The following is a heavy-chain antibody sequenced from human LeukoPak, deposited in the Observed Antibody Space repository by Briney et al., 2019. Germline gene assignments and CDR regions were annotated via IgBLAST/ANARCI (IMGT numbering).Heavy chain of an antibody. D-gene: IGHD1-26*01. CDR1: RFIVSSTY. CDR3: AKNRVGASGLAEYFEH. Sequence: GGSLTLSCAASRFIVSSTYMSWLRQAPGKGLEWVSIIYSGDSTYYADSVKGRFTISRDNSRNTVYLQMNSLRAEDTAVYYCAKNRVGASGLAEYFEHWGQGTLVAVSS. J-gene: IGHJ1*01. CDR2: IYSGDST. V-gene: IGHV3-53*01.